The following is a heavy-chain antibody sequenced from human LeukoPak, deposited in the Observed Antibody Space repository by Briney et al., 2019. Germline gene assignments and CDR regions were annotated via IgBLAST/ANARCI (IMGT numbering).Heavy chain of an antibody. CDR3: ASYGSGSRFDY. J-gene: IGHJ4*02. CDR1: GFTVNSNS. CDR2: IYIGGTT. D-gene: IGHD3-10*01. Sequence: GGSLRLSCAASGFTVNSNSMSWVRQAPGKGLEWVSFIYIGGTTYYTDSVKGRFTISRDNSKNTLYLQMNSLRAEDTAVYYCASYGSGSRFDYWGQGTLVTVSS. V-gene: IGHV3-53*01.